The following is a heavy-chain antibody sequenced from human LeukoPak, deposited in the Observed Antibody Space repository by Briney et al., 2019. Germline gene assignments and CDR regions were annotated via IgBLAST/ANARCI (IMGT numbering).Heavy chain of an antibody. D-gene: IGHD3-3*01. CDR1: GGSISTFY. V-gene: IGHV4-59*08. J-gene: IGHJ4*02. CDR3: ARYRNYDFWSGYDK. Sequence: SETLSLTCTVSGGSISTFYWSWIRQPPGKGLEWIGYIYYSGTTNYNPSLKSRVSISVDTSKNQFSLRLNSVTAADTAIYYCARYRNYDFWSGYDKWGQGTLVTVSS. CDR2: IYYSGTT.